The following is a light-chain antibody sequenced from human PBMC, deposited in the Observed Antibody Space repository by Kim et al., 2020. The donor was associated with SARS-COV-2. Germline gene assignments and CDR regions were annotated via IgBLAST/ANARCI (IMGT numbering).Light chain of an antibody. CDR1: QTVSNN. Sequence: EIVMTQSPATLSVSPGERATLSCRASQTVSNNFAWYQQKPGQPPRLVIYAASTRATGIPARFSGSGSGTEFTLTISSLQSEDCAVYYCQQYNNWPHTFGQGTKLEI. J-gene: IGKJ2*01. CDR3: QQYNNWPHT. CDR2: AAS. V-gene: IGKV3-15*01.